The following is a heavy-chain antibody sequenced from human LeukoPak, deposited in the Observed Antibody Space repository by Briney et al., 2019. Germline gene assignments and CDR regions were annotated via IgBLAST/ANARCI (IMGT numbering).Heavy chain of an antibody. D-gene: IGHD3-22*01. J-gene: IGHJ4*02. CDR2: ISSNGGST. CDR1: GFTFANYV. CDR3: ARRGSGFSQNYFDY. V-gene: IGHV3-64*01. Sequence: GRSLRLSCAASGFTFANYVTHWVRQAPGKGLEYVSAISSNGGSTYYANSVKGRFTISRDNSKNTLYLQMGSLRAEDMAVYYCARRGSGFSQNYFDYWGQGTLVTVSS.